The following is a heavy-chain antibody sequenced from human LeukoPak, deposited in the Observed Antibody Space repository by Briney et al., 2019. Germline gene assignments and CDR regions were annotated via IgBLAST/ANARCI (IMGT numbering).Heavy chain of an antibody. CDR3: ARDGLLADFDY. Sequence: GGSLRLSCAASGFTFSSYEMSWVRQAPGKGLEWVSVIYSGGSTYYADSVKGRFTISRDNAKNTLYLQMNSLRAEDTAVYYCARDGLLADFDYWGQGTLVTVSS. V-gene: IGHV3-66*01. CDR2: IYSGGST. J-gene: IGHJ4*02. CDR1: GFTFSSYE. D-gene: IGHD2-15*01.